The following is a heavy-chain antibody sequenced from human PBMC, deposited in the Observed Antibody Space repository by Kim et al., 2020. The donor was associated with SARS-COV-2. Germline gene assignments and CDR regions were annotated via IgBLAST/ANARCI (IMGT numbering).Heavy chain of an antibody. Sequence: SEDSQKGRFTISRDNAKSSLYLQMNSLRDEETAVYYCARVGAGSGFYFDYWGQGTLVTVSS. V-gene: IGHV3-48*02. J-gene: IGHJ4*02. D-gene: IGHD6-19*01. CDR3: ARVGAGSGFYFDY.